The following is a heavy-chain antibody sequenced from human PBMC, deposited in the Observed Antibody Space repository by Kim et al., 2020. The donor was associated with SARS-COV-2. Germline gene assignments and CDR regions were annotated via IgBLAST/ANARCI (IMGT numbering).Heavy chain of an antibody. CDR3: ATGFDF. CDR1: GGSISSYY. CDR2: IYYSGST. J-gene: IGHJ4*02. Sequence: SETLSLSCAVSGGSISSYYWSWIRQPPGKGLEWVWYIYYSGSTTYNPYLKSRVSISVDTSTNQFSLKLSSLTAADTAVYYFATGFDFWGQGTLVTFSS. V-gene: IGHV4-59*08.